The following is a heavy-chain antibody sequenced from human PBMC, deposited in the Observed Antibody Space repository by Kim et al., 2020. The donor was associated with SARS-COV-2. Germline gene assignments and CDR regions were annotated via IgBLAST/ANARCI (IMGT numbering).Heavy chain of an antibody. CDR3: ARVPLNDFWSGFRAKYYYCMDV. V-gene: IGHV3-33*01. CDR1: GFSLNNYA. CDR2: IWFDGTKK. Sequence: GGSLRLSCAASGFSLNNYAMHWVRQAPGKGLEWVALIWFDGTKKFYVDSVKGRFTISRDNSERTLYLQMNSLRAGDTAVYYCARVPLNDFWSGFRAKYYYCMDVWGQGTTVTVSS. J-gene: IGHJ6*02. D-gene: IGHD3-3*01.